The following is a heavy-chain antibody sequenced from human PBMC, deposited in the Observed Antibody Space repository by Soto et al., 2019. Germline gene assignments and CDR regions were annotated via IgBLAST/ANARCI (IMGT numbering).Heavy chain of an antibody. J-gene: IGHJ6*02. D-gene: IGHD2-2*02. Sequence: ASVKVSCKVSGYTLTELSMHWVRQAPGKGLEWMGWISAYNGNTNYAQKLQGRVTMTTDTSTSTAYMELRSLRSDDTAVYYCARVNVVVPAAILGSGSAAMDVWGQGTTVTVSS. CDR2: ISAYNGNT. CDR1: GYTLTELS. V-gene: IGHV1-18*01. CDR3: ARVNVVVPAAILGSGSAAMDV.